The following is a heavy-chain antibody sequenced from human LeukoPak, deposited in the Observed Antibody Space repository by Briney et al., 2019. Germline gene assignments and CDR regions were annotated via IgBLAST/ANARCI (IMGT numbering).Heavy chain of an antibody. D-gene: IGHD6-6*01. J-gene: IGHJ3*02. V-gene: IGHV4-39*01. CDR2: IYYSGST. Sequence: SETLSLTCTVSGGSISSSSHYWGWIRQPPGKGLEWIGSIYYSGSTYYNPSLKSRVTISVDTSKNQFSLKLSSVTAADTAVYYCARRLVLYAFDIWGQGTMVTVSS. CDR1: GGSISSSSHY. CDR3: ARRLVLYAFDI.